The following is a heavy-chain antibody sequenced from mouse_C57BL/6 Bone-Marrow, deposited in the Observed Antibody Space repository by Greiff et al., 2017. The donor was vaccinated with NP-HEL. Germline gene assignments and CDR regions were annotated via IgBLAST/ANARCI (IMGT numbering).Heavy chain of an antibody. CDR1: GYTFTSDW. Sequence: QVQLQQPGAELVKPGASVKLSCKASGYTFTSDWMHWVKQRPGQGLEWIGNINPNNGGTNYTEKFQSKATLTVDKSSSTAYMQLSSLTSEDTAVYYCASGGLRNAMDYWGKGTSVTVSS. CDR3: ASGGLRNAMDY. V-gene: IGHV1-53*01. CDR2: INPNNGGT. D-gene: IGHD1-1*01. J-gene: IGHJ4*01.